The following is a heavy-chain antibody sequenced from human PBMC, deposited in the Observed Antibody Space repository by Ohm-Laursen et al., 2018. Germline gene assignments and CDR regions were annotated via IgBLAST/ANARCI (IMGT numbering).Heavy chain of an antibody. Sequence: SDTLSLTCAVSGGSISRSYYYWGWIRQPPGKGLEWIGSIYYSGSTYYNPSLKSQFTISVDTSKNQFSLKVSSVTAADTAVYYCATKTPDDAFDIWGQGTMVTVSS. CDR1: GGSISRSYYY. V-gene: IGHV4-39*01. CDR2: IYYSGST. J-gene: IGHJ3*02. CDR3: ATKTPDDAFDI.